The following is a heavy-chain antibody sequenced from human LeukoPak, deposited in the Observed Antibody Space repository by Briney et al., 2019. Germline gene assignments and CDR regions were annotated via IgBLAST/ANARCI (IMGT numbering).Heavy chain of an antibody. CDR3: AKGCLYGALFAP. Sequence: GGSLRLSCAASGFTFSGYALSWVRQGPGQGLEWLSSISDSGDSRFYSGSVKGRFTIPRDNVKNTLHLQMHSLGVEDTALYYCAKGCLYGALFAPRGEGTLVTVSS. V-gene: IGHV3-23*01. J-gene: IGHJ4*02. CDR1: GFTFSGYA. D-gene: IGHD4-17*01. CDR2: ISDSGDSR.